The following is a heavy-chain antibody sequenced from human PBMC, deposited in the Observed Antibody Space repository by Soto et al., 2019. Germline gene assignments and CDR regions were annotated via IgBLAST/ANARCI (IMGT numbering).Heavy chain of an antibody. V-gene: IGHV4-61*01. CDR2: IYYSGST. Sequence: SQTLSLTCTVSGGSVSSGSYYWSWIRQPPGKGLEWIGYIYYSGSTNYNPSLKSRVTISVDTSKNQFSLKLSSVTAADTAVYYSARHWSGGRCDRYSMDVWCTG. CDR1: GGSVSSGSYY. CDR3: ARHWSGGRCDRYSMDV. D-gene: IGHD2-15*01. J-gene: IGHJ6*04.